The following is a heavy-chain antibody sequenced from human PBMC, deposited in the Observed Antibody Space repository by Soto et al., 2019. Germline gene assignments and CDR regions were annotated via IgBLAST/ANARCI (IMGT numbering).Heavy chain of an antibody. D-gene: IGHD3-3*01. CDR2: INTDSGDT. Sequence: ASVKFSCKASGYSFAGYLLHWVRQAPGQGLECMGWINTDSGDTKYARKFQGRVTMTRXTXXSXXXMXLXXLRXDDTAVYHCTRGTGFWSGYYRYYGMDVWG. V-gene: IGHV1-2*02. J-gene: IGHJ6*02. CDR3: TRGTGFWSGYYRYYGMDV. CDR1: GYSFAGYL.